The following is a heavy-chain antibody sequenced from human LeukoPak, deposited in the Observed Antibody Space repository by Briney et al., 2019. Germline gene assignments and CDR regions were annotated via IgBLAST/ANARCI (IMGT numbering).Heavy chain of an antibody. J-gene: IGHJ4*02. CDR1: GGSFSGYY. V-gene: IGHV4-34*01. Sequence: PSETLSLTCAVYGGSFSGYYWSWIRQPPGKGLEWIGEINHSGSTNYNPSLKSRVTISVDTSKNQFSLKLSSVTAADTAVYYCARAPYDFWSGYERPYYFDYWGQGTLVTVSS. CDR2: INHSGST. CDR3: ARAPYDFWSGYERPYYFDY. D-gene: IGHD3-3*01.